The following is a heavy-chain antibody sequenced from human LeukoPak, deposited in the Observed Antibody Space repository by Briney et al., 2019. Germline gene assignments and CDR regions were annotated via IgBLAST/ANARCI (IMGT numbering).Heavy chain of an antibody. Sequence: GASVKVSCKASGYTXTGYYMHWVRQAPGQGLDWMGWINPNSGGTNYAQKFQGRVTMTRDTSISTAYMELSSLRSDDTAIYYCARGPYSTSPHFDYWGQGTLVTVSS. CDR1: GYTXTGYY. D-gene: IGHD6-6*01. CDR3: ARGPYSTSPHFDY. V-gene: IGHV1-2*02. J-gene: IGHJ4*02. CDR2: INPNSGGT.